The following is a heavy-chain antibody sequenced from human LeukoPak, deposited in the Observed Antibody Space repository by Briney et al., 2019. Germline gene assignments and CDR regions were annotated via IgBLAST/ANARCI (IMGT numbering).Heavy chain of an antibody. V-gene: IGHV3-15*01. Sequence: GGSRRLSWAAAGFTLTNAWIRWDRQAPGRGLGWVGRIKNKGEGETTDYAAAVKGRFTISRDDSENTLFLQMHSLETEDTALYYCVWNSEHYFDFWGQGSLVTVSS. CDR3: VWNSEHYFDF. CDR2: IKNKGEGETT. CDR1: GFTLTNAW. J-gene: IGHJ4*02. D-gene: IGHD1-7*01.